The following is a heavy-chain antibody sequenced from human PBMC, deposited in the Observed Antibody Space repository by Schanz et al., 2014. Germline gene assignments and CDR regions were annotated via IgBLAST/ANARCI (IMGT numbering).Heavy chain of an antibody. CDR1: GYTFISYG. V-gene: IGHV1-18*01. J-gene: IGHJ4*02. CDR2: ISAYNGNT. Sequence: QVQLVQSGAEVRKPGASVKVSCKASGYTFISYGINWVRQAPGHGLEWMGWISAYNGNTNYAQKLQGRVTMTTDTSTSTAYMELTSLRFDDTAVYYCARDFSAYVGNYFDYWGQGTLVTVSS. D-gene: IGHD5-12*01. CDR3: ARDFSAYVGNYFDY.